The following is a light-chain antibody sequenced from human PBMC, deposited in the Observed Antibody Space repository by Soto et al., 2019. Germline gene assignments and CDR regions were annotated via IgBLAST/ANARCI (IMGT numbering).Light chain of an antibody. CDR1: NIGGRN. CDR3: HVWDSSTASGV. CDR2: RDD. Sequence: SSELTQPLSVSVALGQTARITCGGDNIGGRNVNWYQQKPGQAPVLVIYRDDNRPSGIPERFSGSNSGNTATLTISRAQAGDEADYYCHVWDSSTASGVFGGGTKLTVL. V-gene: IGLV3-9*01. J-gene: IGLJ3*02.